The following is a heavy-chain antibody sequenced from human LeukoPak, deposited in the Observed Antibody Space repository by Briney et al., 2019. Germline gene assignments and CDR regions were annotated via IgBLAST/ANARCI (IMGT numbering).Heavy chain of an antibody. CDR1: GGSFSGYY. CDR2: INHSGST. J-gene: IGHJ4*02. CDR3: ARTLKWFGDYKGYFDY. V-gene: IGHV4-34*01. Sequence: PSETLSLTCAVYGGSFSGYYWSWIRQPLGKGLEWIGEINHSGSTNYNPSLKSRVTISVDTSKNQFSLKLSSVTAADTAVYYCARTLKWFGDYKGYFDYWGQGTLVTVSS. D-gene: IGHD3-10*01.